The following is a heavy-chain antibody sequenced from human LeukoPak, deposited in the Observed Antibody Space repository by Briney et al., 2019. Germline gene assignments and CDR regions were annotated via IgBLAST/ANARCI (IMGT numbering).Heavy chain of an antibody. CDR3: ARSQERWLHLYDY. CDR1: GFTFSSYS. V-gene: IGHV3-21*01. Sequence: GGSLRLSCAASGFTFSSYSMNWVRQAPGKGLEWVSSISSSSSYIYYADSVKGRFTISRDNAKNSLYLQINSLRAEDTAVYYCARSQERWLHLYDYWGQGTLVTVSS. D-gene: IGHD5-24*01. CDR2: ISSSSSYI. J-gene: IGHJ4*02.